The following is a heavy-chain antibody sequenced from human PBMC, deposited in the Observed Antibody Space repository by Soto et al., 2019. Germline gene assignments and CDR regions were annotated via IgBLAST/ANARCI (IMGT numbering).Heavy chain of an antibody. Sequence: ASVKVSCKASGYTFNFYGITWVRQAPGQGLEWMGRISGFNGNTNYAADLQGRVTMTTDTSTSTAYMELRGLRSVDTAVYYCARIGVSSGHESPDFDSWGQGTLVTVSS. J-gene: IGHJ4*02. V-gene: IGHV1-18*01. D-gene: IGHD3-16*01. CDR1: GYTFNFYG. CDR3: ARIGVSSGHESPDFDS. CDR2: ISGFNGNT.